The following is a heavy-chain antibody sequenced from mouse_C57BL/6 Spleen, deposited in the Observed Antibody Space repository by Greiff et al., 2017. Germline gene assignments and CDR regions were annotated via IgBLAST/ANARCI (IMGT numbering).Heavy chain of an antibody. V-gene: IGHV1-52*01. Sequence: VQLQQPGAELVRPGSSVKLSCKASGYTFTSYWMHWVKQRPIQGLEWIGNIDPSDSETHYNQKFKDKATLTVDKSSSTAYMQLSSLTSEDSAVYYCARKGAYYYGSSYGYWDVGGTGTTVTVSS. CDR3: ARKGAYYYGSSYGYWDV. CDR2: IDPSDSET. D-gene: IGHD1-1*01. CDR1: GYTFTSYW. J-gene: IGHJ1*03.